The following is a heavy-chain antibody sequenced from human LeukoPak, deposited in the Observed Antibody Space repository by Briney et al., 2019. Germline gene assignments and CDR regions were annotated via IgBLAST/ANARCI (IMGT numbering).Heavy chain of an antibody. CDR3: ARDHYSSGSYDY. CDR2: ITTDGSGA. CDR1: GFTFSSYW. Sequence: PGGSLRLSCATSGFTFSSYWMYWVRQAPGKGLVWVSRITTDGSGASYADSVKGRFTISRDISKNTLYLQMNSLRPEDTAVYYCARDHYSSGSYDYWGQGTLVTVSS. J-gene: IGHJ4*02. D-gene: IGHD6-19*01. V-gene: IGHV3-74*01.